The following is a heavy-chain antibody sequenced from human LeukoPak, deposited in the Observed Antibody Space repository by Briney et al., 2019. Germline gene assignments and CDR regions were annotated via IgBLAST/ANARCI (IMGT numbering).Heavy chain of an antibody. V-gene: IGHV3-30*02. CDR3: AKDQEDGKGYGDPPTTFDY. CDR1: GFTFSTYG. Sequence: GGSLRLSCAASGFTFSTYGMHWVRQAPGKGLEWVAFIRYDGSSKYYADSVKGRSTISRDNSKNTLYLQMNSLRAEDTAVYYCAKDQEDGKGYGDPPTTFDYWGQGTLVTVSS. J-gene: IGHJ4*02. D-gene: IGHD4-17*01. CDR2: IRYDGSSK.